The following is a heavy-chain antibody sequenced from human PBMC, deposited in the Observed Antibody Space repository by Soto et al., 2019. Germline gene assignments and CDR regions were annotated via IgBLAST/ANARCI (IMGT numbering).Heavy chain of an antibody. CDR1: GFTFNNYA. CDR2: ISGGGDTT. J-gene: IGHJ4*02. CDR3: AKGRGGSGSLTPRVDF. D-gene: IGHD3-10*01. Sequence: EVQLLESGGGLVQPGGSLRLSCAASGFTFNNYAMTWVRQAPGKGLEWVSDISGGGDTTSYADSVKGRFTVSRDGSKNSLYLQMSSLRAEDTALYCCAKGRGGSGSLTPRVDFWGQGTLVTVSS. V-gene: IGHV3-23*01.